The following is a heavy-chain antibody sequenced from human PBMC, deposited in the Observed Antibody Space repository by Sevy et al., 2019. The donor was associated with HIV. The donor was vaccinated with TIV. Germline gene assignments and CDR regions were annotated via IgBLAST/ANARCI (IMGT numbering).Heavy chain of an antibody. D-gene: IGHD3-3*01. CDR1: GGSISSYY. CDR2: IYYSGST. J-gene: IGHJ5*02. CDR3: ARDVRFMEENSWFDP. V-gene: IGHV4-59*13. Sequence: SGTLSLTCSVSGGSISSYYWTWIRQPPGKGLEWVANIYYSGSTNYNPSLMSRLTISADTSKNQFPLKLSSVTSADTAVYYCARDVRFMEENSWFDPWGQGTLVTVSS.